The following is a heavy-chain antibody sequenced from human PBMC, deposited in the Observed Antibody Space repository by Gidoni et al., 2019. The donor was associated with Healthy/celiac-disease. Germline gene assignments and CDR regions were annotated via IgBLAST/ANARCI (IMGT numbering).Heavy chain of an antibody. J-gene: IGHJ3*02. CDR2: IKQDGSEK. D-gene: IGHD1-7*01. CDR1: GFTVSSYW. V-gene: IGHV3-7*01. Sequence: EVQLVESGGGLVQPGGSLRPSCAASGFTVSSYWMRLVRQAPGKGLEWVANIKQDGSEKYYEDSVKGRFTISRDNAKNSLYLQMNSLRAEDTAVYYCARYVRTGTSEAFDIWGQGTMVTVSS. CDR3: ARYVRTGTSEAFDI.